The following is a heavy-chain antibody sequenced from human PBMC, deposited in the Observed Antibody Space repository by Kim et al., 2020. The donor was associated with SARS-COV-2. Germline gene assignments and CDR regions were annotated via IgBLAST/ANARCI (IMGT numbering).Heavy chain of an antibody. CDR3: ARDMAVAGTR. CDR2: YI. V-gene: IGHV3-21*01. Sequence: YIYYADTVKGPFTTSGDNAKNSLYLQMNSLRAEDTAVYYCARDMAVAGTRWRQGTLVTVSS. D-gene: IGHD6-19*01. J-gene: IGHJ4*02.